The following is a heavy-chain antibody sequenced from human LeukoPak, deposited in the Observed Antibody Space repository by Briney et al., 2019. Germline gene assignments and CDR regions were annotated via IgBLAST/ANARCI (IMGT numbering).Heavy chain of an antibody. CDR2: ISWNSGSI. CDR1: GFTFDDYA. CDR3: AKGGDHSPYYYYYYMDV. J-gene: IGHJ6*03. D-gene: IGHD3-10*01. V-gene: IGHV3-9*01. Sequence: PGGSLRLSCAASGFTFDDYAMHWVRQAPGKGLQWVSDISWNSGSIGYADSVKGRFTISRDNAKNSLYLQMNRLRAEDTALYYCAKGGDHSPYYYYYYMDVWGKGTTVTISS.